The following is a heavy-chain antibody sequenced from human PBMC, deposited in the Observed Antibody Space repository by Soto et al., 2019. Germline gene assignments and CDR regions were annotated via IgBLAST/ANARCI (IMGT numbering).Heavy chain of an antibody. CDR3: AKFGMATTKRSPPYYIDY. CDR2: ISSSSGST. D-gene: IGHD1-1*01. CDR1: GFTFSDYY. V-gene: IGHV3-11*03. Sequence: GGSLRLSCAASGFTFSDYYMSWIRQAPGKGLEYISYISSSSGSTNYADSVKGRFTFSRDNSKNTLYLQMNSLRAEDTAVYYCAKFGMATTKRSPPYYIDYWGQGALVTVSS. J-gene: IGHJ4*02.